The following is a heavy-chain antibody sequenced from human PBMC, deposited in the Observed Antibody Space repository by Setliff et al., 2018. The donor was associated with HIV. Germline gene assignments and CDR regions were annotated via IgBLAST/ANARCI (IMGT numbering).Heavy chain of an antibody. Sequence: RASVKVSCKASGYTFSDYFIHWVRQAPGQGLEWMGWMNPNSGGTNQAQEFQGRVTMTRDLSMSTAYMDLSRLRSDDMAIYFCARGRTHWYFDSWGQGTLVTVSS. CDR3: ARGRTHWYFDS. J-gene: IGHJ4*02. CDR1: GYTFSDYF. V-gene: IGHV1-2*02. CDR2: MNPNSGGT.